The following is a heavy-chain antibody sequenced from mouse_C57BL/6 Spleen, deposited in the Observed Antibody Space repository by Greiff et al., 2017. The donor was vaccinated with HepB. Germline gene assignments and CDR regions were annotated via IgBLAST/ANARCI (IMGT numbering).Heavy chain of an antibody. J-gene: IGHJ1*03. CDR3: ARSSSLWYFDV. Sequence: VQLQESGAELVKPGASVKISCKASGYAFSSYWMNWVKQRPGKGLEWIGQIYPGDGDTNYNGKFKGKATLTADKSSSTAYMQLSSLTSEDSAVYFCARSSSLWYFDVWGTGTTVTVSS. D-gene: IGHD1-1*01. V-gene: IGHV1-80*01. CDR2: IYPGDGDT. CDR1: GYAFSSYW.